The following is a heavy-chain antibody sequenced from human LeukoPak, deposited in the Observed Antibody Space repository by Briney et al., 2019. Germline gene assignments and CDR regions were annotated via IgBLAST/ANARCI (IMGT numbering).Heavy chain of an antibody. CDR2: IYPDDSDT. CDR3: ARMGYFHGGYNAFDN. Sequence: PGESLKVSCQGFGYSFTNYWIGWVRQMPGKGLEWMGIIYPDDSDTRYSPSFQGQVTISADRSITTAYLQWSSLKASDTAMYYCARMGYFHGGYNAFDNWGQGTMITVSS. V-gene: IGHV5-51*03. J-gene: IGHJ3*02. CDR1: GYSFTNYW. D-gene: IGHD3-10*01.